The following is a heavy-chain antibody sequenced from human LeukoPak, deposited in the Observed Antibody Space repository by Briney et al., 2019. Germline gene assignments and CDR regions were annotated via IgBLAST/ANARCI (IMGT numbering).Heavy chain of an antibody. J-gene: IGHJ2*01. CDR1: GFTFDDYA. CDR3: AKLTPSIVGATVNNLTGYFDL. Sequence: GGSLRLSCAASGFTFDDYAMHWVRQAPGKGLEWVSGISWNSGSIGYADSVKGRFTISRDNSKNTLYLQMNSLRAEDTAVYYCAKLTPSIVGATVNNLTGYFDLWGRGTLVTVSS. D-gene: IGHD1-26*01. V-gene: IGHV3-9*01. CDR2: ISWNSGSI.